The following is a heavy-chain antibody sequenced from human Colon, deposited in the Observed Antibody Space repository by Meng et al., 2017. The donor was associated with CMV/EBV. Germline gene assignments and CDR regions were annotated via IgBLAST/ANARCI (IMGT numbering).Heavy chain of an antibody. V-gene: IGHV3-13*03. CDR1: GFTFSSYD. CDR3: ARARSPTHFDY. Sequence: GESLKISCAACGFTFSSYDMHWVRQATGKGLEWVSAIGTADDTYYPGSVKGQFTISRENAKNSLYHQMNGLRDGDTGLYYCARARSPTHFDYWGQGALVTVSS. J-gene: IGHJ4*02. CDR2: IGTADDT.